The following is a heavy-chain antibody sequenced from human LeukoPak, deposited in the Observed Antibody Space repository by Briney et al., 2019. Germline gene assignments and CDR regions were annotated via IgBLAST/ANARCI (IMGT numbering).Heavy chain of an antibody. V-gene: IGHV3-7*01. Sequence: GGSLRLSCAASGFTFTDYWMTWVRQVPGKGLEWVANIHKAGTESYYVDSVKGRFAIARDNAKNSLYLQLSSLKVDYTTVYYCARVGTWELQRVFEYWGQGTLVTVSS. CDR3: ARVGTWELQRVFEY. CDR1: GFTFTDYW. D-gene: IGHD1-26*01. J-gene: IGHJ4*02. CDR2: IHKAGTES.